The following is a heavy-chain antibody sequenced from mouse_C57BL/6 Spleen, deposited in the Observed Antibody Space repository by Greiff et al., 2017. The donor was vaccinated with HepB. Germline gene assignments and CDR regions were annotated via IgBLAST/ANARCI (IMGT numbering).Heavy chain of an antibody. CDR2: IWSGGST. V-gene: IGHV2-2*01. J-gene: IGHJ1*03. Sequence: VQLQQSGPGLVQPSQSLSITCTVSGFSLTSYGVHWVRQSPGKGLEWLGVIWSGGSTDYNAAFISRLSISKDNSKSQVFFKMNSLQADDTAIYYCARGRSRGYFDVWGTGTTFTVSS. CDR3: ARGRSRGYFDV. CDR1: GFSLTSYG.